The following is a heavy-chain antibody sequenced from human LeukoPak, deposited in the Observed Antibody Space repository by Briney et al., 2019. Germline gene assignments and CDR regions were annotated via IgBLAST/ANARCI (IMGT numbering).Heavy chain of an antibody. CDR3: ASWGYSSSPIV. Sequence: GSLRLSCAASGFTFSNYAMTWVRQPPGKGLEWIGEINHSGSTNYNPSLKSRVTISVDTSKNQFSLKLSSVTAADTAVYYCASWGYSSSPIVWGQGTLVTVSS. D-gene: IGHD6-6*01. J-gene: IGHJ4*02. CDR2: INHSGST. V-gene: IGHV4-34*01. CDR1: GFTFSNYA.